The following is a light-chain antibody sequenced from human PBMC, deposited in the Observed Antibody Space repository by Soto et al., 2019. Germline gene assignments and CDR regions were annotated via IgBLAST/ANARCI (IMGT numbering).Light chain of an antibody. V-gene: IGKV3-20*01. Sequence: EIVLTQSPGTLSLSPGERATLSCRASQSISPTFLAWYQHKPGHAPRVLIYGASRRATGIPERFSGSGSGTDFTLIISSLEPDDFAVYYCLQYESSWTFGQGTKVEMK. CDR2: GAS. CDR1: QSISPTF. CDR3: LQYESSWT. J-gene: IGKJ1*01.